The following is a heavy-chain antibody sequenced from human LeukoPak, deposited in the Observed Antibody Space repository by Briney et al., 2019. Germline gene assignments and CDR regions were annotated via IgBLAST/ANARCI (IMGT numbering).Heavy chain of an antibody. CDR1: GFTFDDYA. Sequence: PEGSLRLSCAASGFTFDDYAMHWVRQAPGKGLEWVSGISWNSGSIGYADSVKGRFTISRDNAKNSLYLQMNSLRAEDTALYYCAKDLNYYDSSGYYYEYYFDYWGQGTLVTVSS. D-gene: IGHD3-22*01. CDR2: ISWNSGSI. CDR3: AKDLNYYDSSGYYYEYYFDY. V-gene: IGHV3-9*01. J-gene: IGHJ4*02.